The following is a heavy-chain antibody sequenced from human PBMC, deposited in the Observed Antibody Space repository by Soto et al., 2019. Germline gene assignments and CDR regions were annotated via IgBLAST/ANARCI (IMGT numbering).Heavy chain of an antibody. CDR1: DDSICSYY. D-gene: IGHD6-19*01. Sequence: SQTLSLTRPVSDDSICSYYSNQLRQPPGKGLEWIGYIYYSGSTNYNPSLKSRVTISVDTSKNQFSLKLSSVTAADTAVYYCARSAPSGPNYYYYYMDVWGKGTTVTVSS. CDR2: IYYSGST. V-gene: IGHV4-59*08. CDR3: ARSAPSGPNYYYYYMDV. J-gene: IGHJ6*03.